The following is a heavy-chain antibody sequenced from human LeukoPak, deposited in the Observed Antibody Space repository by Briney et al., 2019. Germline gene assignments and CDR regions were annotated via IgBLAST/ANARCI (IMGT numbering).Heavy chain of an antibody. J-gene: IGHJ4*02. CDR1: GFTFSSCG. CDR2: INTGGGTT. Sequence: PGGSLRLSCITSGFTFSSCGMSWVRQAPGQGLEWVSSINTGGGTTFYADSVKGRLTISRDNSKKTLYLQMNSLRAEDTALYYCAKGGGGYIDYWGQGTLVTVSS. V-gene: IGHV3-23*01. D-gene: IGHD3-22*01. CDR3: AKGGGGYIDY.